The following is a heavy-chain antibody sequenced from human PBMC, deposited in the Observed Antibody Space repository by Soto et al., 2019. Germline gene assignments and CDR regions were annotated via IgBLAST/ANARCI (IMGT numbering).Heavy chain of an antibody. J-gene: IGHJ4*02. V-gene: IGHV4-31*03. CDR3: ATVGRRGDYWMGCFRR. D-gene: IGHD4-17*01. CDR1: GGSISSGGYY. Sequence: PSETLSLTCTVSGGSISSGGYYWSWIRQHPGKGLEWIGYIYYSGSTYYNPSLKSRVTISVDTSKNQFSLKLSSVTAADTAVYYCATVGRRGDYWMGCFRRWGQGTLVTVSS. CDR2: IYYSGST.